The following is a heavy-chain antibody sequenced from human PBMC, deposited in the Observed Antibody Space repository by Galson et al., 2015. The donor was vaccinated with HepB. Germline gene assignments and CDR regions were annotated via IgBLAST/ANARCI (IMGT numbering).Heavy chain of an antibody. CDR2: ISWNSGSM. CDR1: GFTFDNYA. V-gene: IGHV3-9*01. J-gene: IGHJ6*03. D-gene: IGHD6-13*01. Sequence: SLRLSCAASGFTFDNYAMHWVRQAPGKGLEWVSGISWNSGSMAYADSVKGRFTISRDNAKNSLSLQMNGLRPEDTALYYCVREVRVVGSSWWYNYYMDVWGKGTTVTVSS. CDR3: VREVRVVGSSWWYNYYMDV.